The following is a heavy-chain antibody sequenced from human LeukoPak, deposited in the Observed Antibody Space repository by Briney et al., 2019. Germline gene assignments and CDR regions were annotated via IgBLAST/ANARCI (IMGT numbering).Heavy chain of an antibody. CDR2: ISAYNGNT. CDR3: ARWFVSSGYFYGDYYFDY. J-gene: IGHJ4*02. D-gene: IGHD3-22*01. V-gene: IGHV1-18*04. CDR1: GHTFTGYY. Sequence: ASVKASCKASGHTFTGYYMHWVRQAPGQGLEWMGWISAYNGNTNYAQKLQGRVTMTTDTSTSTAYMELRSLRSDDTAVYYCARWFVSSGYFYGDYYFDYWGQGTLVTVSS.